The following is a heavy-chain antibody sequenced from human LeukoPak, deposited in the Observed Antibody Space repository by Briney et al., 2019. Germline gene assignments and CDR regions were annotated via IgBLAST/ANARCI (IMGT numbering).Heavy chain of an antibody. J-gene: IGHJ1*01. CDR3: ATYNSVNAREFQY. D-gene: IGHD5/OR15-5a*01. CDR2: IKQDGSEK. Sequence: GGSLRLSCVASGFTISSYWMSWVRQAPGKGLEWVANIKQDGSEKYYVDSVKGRFTISRDNAKNSLYLQMNSLGGDDTAIYYCATYNSVNAREFQYWGQGTLVTVPS. CDR1: GFTISSYW. V-gene: IGHV3-7*01.